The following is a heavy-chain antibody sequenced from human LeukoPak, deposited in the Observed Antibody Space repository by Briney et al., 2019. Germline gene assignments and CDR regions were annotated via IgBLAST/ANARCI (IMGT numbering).Heavy chain of an antibody. V-gene: IGHV4-39*07. CDR3: ARLAPPNPY. CDR1: GGSISSGGYY. CDR2: INHSGST. Sequence: PSETLSLTCTVSGGSISSGGYYWSWIRQPPGKGLEWIGEINHSGSTNYRSSLKSRVSMSVDTSKSQFSLKLTSVTAADTAVYYCARLAPPNPYWGQGTLVTVSS. J-gene: IGHJ4*02.